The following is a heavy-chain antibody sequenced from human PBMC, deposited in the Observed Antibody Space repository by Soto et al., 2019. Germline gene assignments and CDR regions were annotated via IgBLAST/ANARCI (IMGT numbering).Heavy chain of an antibody. V-gene: IGHV5-51*01. CDR1: GYSFTSYW. D-gene: IGHD6-13*01. J-gene: IGHJ6*02. CDR2: IYPGDSDT. Sequence: EVQLVQSGAEVKKPGESLQISCKGSGYSFTSYWIGWVRQMPGKGLEWMGIIYPGDSDTRYSPSFQGQVTISADKSISTAYLQWSSLKASDTAMYYCARHSSSWYSARYYYGMDVWGQGTTVTVSS. CDR3: ARHSSSWYSARYYYGMDV.